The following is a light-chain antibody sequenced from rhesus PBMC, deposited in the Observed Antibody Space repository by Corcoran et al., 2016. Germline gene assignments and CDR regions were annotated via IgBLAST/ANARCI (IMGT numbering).Light chain of an antibody. CDR3: QQSFGVPPT. CDR1: QSLSNY. V-gene: IGKV1-74*01. Sequence: IQMTQSPSSLSASVGDRVTITCQASQSLSNYLHWYQQKPGKIPILLIYRASSLQSGLPSRFSGSGSGTDYTLTISSLQAEDVATYYCQQSFGVPPTFGGGTKVDLK. J-gene: IGKJ4*01. CDR2: RAS.